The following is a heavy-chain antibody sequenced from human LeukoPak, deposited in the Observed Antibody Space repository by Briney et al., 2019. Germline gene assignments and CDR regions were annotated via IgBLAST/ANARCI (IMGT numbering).Heavy chain of an antibody. D-gene: IGHD2-2*01. CDR2: MNPNSGNT. CDR3: ARGGFPDCSSTSCPSPYYYYMDV. Sequence: ASVKVSCTASGYTFTSYDINWVRQAPGQGLEWMGWMNPNSGNTGYAQKFQGRVTMTRNTSISTTYMELSSLRSEDTAVYYCARGGFPDCSSTSCPSPYYYYMDVWGKGTTVTVSS. V-gene: IGHV1-8*01. J-gene: IGHJ6*03. CDR1: GYTFTSYD.